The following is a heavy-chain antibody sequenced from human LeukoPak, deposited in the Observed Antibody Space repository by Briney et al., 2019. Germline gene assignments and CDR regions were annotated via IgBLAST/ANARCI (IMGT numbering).Heavy chain of an antibody. CDR2: TYFRSQWSY. CDR3: ARAGHPGHPMAYFDY. CDR1: GDSVSNNSTP. D-gene: IGHD3-10*01. V-gene: IGHV6-1*01. Sequence: SQTLSLTCAISGDSVSNNSTPWNWIRQSPSRGLEWLGRTYFRSQWSYDYAVSVRSRITINPDTSRNRFSLQLNSVTPEDTAVYYCARAGHPGHPMAYFDYWGQGTLVTVSS. J-gene: IGHJ4*02.